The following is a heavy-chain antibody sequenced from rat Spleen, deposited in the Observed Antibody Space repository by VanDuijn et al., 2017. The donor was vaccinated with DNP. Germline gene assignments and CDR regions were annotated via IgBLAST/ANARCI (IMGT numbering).Heavy chain of an antibody. CDR1: GFTFSDYY. D-gene: IGHD1-6*01. V-gene: IGHV5-22*01. Sequence: EVQLVESGGGLVQPGRSLKLSCAASGFTFSDYYMAWVRQAPTKGLEWVAYISYDGGSTYYGDSVKGRFTISRDNAKSTLYLQMNSLRSEDMATYYCARAYYGAMDAWGQGTSVTVSS. J-gene: IGHJ4*01. CDR2: ISYDGGST. CDR3: ARAYYGAMDA.